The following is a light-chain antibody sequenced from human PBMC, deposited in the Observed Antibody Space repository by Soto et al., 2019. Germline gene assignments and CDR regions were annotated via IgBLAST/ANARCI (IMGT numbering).Light chain of an antibody. CDR1: QSVLYSSNNKNY. CDR2: WAS. J-gene: IGKJ1*01. Sequence: DIVMTQSPDSLAVSLGERATINCKSSQSVLYSSNNKNYLTWYQQKPGQPPKLLIYWASTRESGVPDRFSGSGSRTDFTLTISSLHAEDVAVYYCQQYYSTPWTFGQGTKVEIK. CDR3: QQYYSTPWT. V-gene: IGKV4-1*01.